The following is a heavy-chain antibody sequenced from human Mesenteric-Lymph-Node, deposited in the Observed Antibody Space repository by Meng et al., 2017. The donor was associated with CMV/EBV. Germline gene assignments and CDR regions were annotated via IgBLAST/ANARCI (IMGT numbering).Heavy chain of an antibody. CDR1: GYSFPNSL. V-gene: IGHV5-51*06. D-gene: IGHD1-1*01. CDR2: IYPVASDT. Sequence: SGYSFPNSLIAWVRQRPGKGLEWMGIIYPVASDTKYSPSFQGHVTISVDKSISTAYLQWDSLKASDTAIYYCTRRSSLYNWNDVDDWGQGTLVTVSS. J-gene: IGHJ4*02. CDR3: TRRSSLYNWNDVDD.